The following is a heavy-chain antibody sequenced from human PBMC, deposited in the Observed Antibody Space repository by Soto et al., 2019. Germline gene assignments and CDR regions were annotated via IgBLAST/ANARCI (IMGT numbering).Heavy chain of an antibody. CDR1: GFTFSSYS. CDR2: ISSSSSYI. V-gene: IGHV3-21*01. Sequence: GGSLRLSCAVSGFTFSSYSMNWVRQAPGKGLEWVSSISSSSSYIYYADSVKGRFTISRDNAKNSLYLQMNSLRAEDTAVYYCARDWGRKIAVAGMESYWGQGTLVTVSS. J-gene: IGHJ4*02. D-gene: IGHD6-19*01. CDR3: ARDWGRKIAVAGMESY.